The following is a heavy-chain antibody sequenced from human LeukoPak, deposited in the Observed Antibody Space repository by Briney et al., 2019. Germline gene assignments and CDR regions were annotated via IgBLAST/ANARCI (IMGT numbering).Heavy chain of an antibody. J-gene: IGHJ4*02. V-gene: IGHV3-48*01. Sequence: PGGSLRLSCAASGFAFSSYTMNWVRQAPGKGLEWVSYISSDSGAIYYADSVKGRFTISRDNAQKSLYLQMNSLRAEDTAVYYCARARADRVVTAQAAQTLANFDYWGQGTLVTVSS. CDR1: GFAFSSYT. CDR3: ARARADRVVTAQAAQTLANFDY. D-gene: IGHD2-21*02. CDR2: ISSDSGAI.